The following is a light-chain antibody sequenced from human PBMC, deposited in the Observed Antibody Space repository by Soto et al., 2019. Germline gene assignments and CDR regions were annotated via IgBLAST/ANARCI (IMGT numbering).Light chain of an antibody. J-gene: IGLJ2*01. Sequence: QSALTQPASVSGSPGQSIAISCTGTSSDVGGYNYVSWYQQHPGKDPKLIIYDVSNRPSGVSDRFSGSKSGNTASLTISGLQAEDEADYYCSSYTSTSPLFGGGTKVTVL. CDR2: DVS. CDR1: SSDVGGYNY. CDR3: SSYTSTSPL. V-gene: IGLV2-14*01.